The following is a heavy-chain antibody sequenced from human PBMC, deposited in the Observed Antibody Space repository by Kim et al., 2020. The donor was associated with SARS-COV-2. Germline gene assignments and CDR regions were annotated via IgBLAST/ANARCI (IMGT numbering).Heavy chain of an antibody. CDR1: GGSISSYY. V-gene: IGHV4-4*07. D-gene: IGHD3-10*01. CDR2: IYTSGST. J-gene: IGHJ3*01. CDR3: ARVVWFGEGGAFDV. Sequence: SETLSLTCTVSGGSISSYYWSWIRQPAGRGLEWIGRIYTSGSTNYNPSLKSRVTMSVDTSKNQFSLKLSSVTAADTAVYYCARVVWFGEGGAFDVWGQGTMVTVSS.